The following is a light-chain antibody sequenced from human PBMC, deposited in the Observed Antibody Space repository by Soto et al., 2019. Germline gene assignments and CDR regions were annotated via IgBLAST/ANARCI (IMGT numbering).Light chain of an antibody. J-gene: IGKJ1*01. CDR2: AAS. CDR3: QKYNSAPWT. V-gene: IGKV1-27*01. Sequence: DLQMTQSPVSLSASVGARVTISCRASQGISNYLAWYQQKPGKVPKLLIYAASTLQSGVPSRFSGSGSGADFTLTISGLQPEDVATYYCQKYNSAPWTFGQGTKVEIK. CDR1: QGISNY.